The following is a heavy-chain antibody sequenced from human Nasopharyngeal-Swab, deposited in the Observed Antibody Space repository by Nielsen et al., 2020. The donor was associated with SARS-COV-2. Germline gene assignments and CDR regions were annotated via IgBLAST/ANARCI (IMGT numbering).Heavy chain of an antibody. CDR2: IGTAGDT. CDR3: ARDSPQTAMVPFDY. Sequence: GGSLRLSCAASGFTFSSYDMHWVRQATGKGLEWVSAIGTAGDTYYPGSVKGRFTISRENAKNSLYLQMNSLRAGDTAVYYCARDSPQTAMVPFDYWGQGTLVTVSS. CDR1: GFTFSSYD. V-gene: IGHV3-13*01. J-gene: IGHJ4*02. D-gene: IGHD5-18*01.